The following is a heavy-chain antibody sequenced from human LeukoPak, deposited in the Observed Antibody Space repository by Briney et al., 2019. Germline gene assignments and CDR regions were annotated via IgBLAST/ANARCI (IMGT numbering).Heavy chain of an antibody. D-gene: IGHD6-13*01. J-gene: IGHJ6*03. CDR2: IKQDGSEK. CDR3: ARRQQDRAGYSSWCYYYYYYMDV. CDR1: GFTFSSYW. Sequence: GGSLRLSCAASGFTFSSYWMSWVRQAPGKGLEWVANIKQDGSEKYYVDSVKGRFTISRDNAKNSLYLQMNSLRAEDTAVYYCARRQQDRAGYSSWCYYYYYYMDVWGKGTTVTVSS. V-gene: IGHV3-7*01.